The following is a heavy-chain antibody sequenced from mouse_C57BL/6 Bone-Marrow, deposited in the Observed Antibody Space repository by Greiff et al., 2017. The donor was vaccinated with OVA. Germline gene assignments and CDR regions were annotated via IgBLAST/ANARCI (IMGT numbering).Heavy chain of an antibody. CDR2: IDPENGDT. J-gene: IGHJ3*01. CDR3: TTVGNYDWFAY. D-gene: IGHD2-1*01. CDR1: GFNIKDDY. V-gene: IGHV14-4*01. Sequence: EVQLQQSGAELVRPGASVKLSCTASGFNIKDDYMHWVKQRPEQGLEWIGWIDPENGDTEYASKFQGKATITADTSSNTAYLQLSSLTSEDTAVYYCTTVGNYDWFAYWGQGTLVTVSA.